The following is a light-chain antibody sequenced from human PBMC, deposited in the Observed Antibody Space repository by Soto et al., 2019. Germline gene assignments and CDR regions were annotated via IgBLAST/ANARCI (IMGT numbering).Light chain of an antibody. V-gene: IGLV2-14*01. CDR3: SSYTSSTTVV. Sequence: QSALTQPASVSGSPGQSIIISCTGTSSDVGGYNYVSWYQQHPGRVPKLMIYEVSNRPSGVSNRFSGSKSGNVASLTVSGLQAEDEADYYCSSYTSSTTVVFGGGTKVTVL. CDR2: EVS. CDR1: SSDVGGYNY. J-gene: IGLJ3*02.